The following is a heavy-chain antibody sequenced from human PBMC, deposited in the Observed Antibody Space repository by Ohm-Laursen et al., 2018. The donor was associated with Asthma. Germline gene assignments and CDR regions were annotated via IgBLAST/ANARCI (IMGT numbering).Heavy chain of an antibody. D-gene: IGHD4-17*01. V-gene: IGHV1-69*01. Sequence: VSSVKVSCKPSGGTFSSYAISWVRQAPGQGLEWMGGIIPIFGTANYAQKFQGRVTITADESTSTAYMELSSLRSEDTAVYYCARGDGDYYYFDYWGQGTLVTVSS. CDR2: IIPIFGTA. CDR3: ARGDGDYYYFDY. J-gene: IGHJ4*02. CDR1: GGTFSSYA.